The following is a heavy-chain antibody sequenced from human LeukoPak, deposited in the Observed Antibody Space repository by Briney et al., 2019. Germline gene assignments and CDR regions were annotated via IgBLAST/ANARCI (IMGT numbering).Heavy chain of an antibody. CDR3: AKAGPVGTATFDY. Sequence: GGSLRLSCAASGVTFSSYAMSWVRQAPGKGLEWVSSISDSGGSTYYADSVKGRFTISRDNSKNTLYLQMNSLGAEDTAVYYCAKAGPVGTATFDYWGQGTLVTVSS. CDR1: GVTFSSYA. V-gene: IGHV3-23*01. J-gene: IGHJ4*02. CDR2: ISDSGGST. D-gene: IGHD1-26*01.